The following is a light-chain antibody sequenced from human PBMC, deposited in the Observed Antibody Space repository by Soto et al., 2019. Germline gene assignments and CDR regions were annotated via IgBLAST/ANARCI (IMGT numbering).Light chain of an antibody. J-gene: IGLJ2*01. CDR2: GNN. CDR1: NSNIGINT. Sequence: QSVLTQPPSASGTPGQRVIISCSGSNSNIGINTVNWYQQLPGTAPKLLNYGNNQRPSGVPDRFSGSKSGTSASLAISGLQSEDGADYYCAAWDDSLNGVVFGGGTKLTVL. CDR3: AAWDDSLNGVV. V-gene: IGLV1-44*01.